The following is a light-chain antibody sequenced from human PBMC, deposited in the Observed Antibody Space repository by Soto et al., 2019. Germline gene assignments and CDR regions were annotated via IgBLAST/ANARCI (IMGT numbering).Light chain of an antibody. Sequence: QSALTQPASVSGSPGQSITISCTGTSSDVGGYNYVSWYQQHPGKAPKLMIYDVNDRPSGVSHRFSGSKSGNTASLSISGLQAEDEPDYYCSSYTSSKTDVFGTGTKVTVL. J-gene: IGLJ1*01. CDR1: SSDVGGYNY. V-gene: IGLV2-14*03. CDR2: DVN. CDR3: SSYTSSKTDV.